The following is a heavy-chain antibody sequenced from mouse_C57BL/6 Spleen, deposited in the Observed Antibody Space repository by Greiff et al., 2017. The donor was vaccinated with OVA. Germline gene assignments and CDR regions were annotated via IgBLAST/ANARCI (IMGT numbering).Heavy chain of an antibody. D-gene: IGHD3-3*01. CDR2: IYPSDSET. J-gene: IGHJ4*01. CDR1: GYTFTSYW. V-gene: IGHV1-61*01. CDR3: ARKGSNSAMDY. Sequence: QVQLQQSGAELVRPGSSVKLSCKASGYTFTSYWMAWVKQRPGQGLEWIGNIYPSDSETHYNQKFKDKATLTVDKSSSTAYMQLSSLTSEDSAVYYCARKGSNSAMDYWGQGTSVTVSS.